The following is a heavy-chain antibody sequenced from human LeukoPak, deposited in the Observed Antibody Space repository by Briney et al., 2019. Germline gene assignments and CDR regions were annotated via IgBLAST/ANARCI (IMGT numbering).Heavy chain of an antibody. CDR1: GFTFSSYG. CDR2: ISYDGSNK. Sequence: PGGSLRLSCAASGFTFSSYGMHWVRQAPGKGLEWVAVISYDGSNKYYADSVKGRFTISRDNSKNTLYLQMNSLRAEDTAVYYCANEGLHYDILTGSIYYYGMDVWGQGTTVTVSS. CDR3: ANEGLHYDILTGSIYYYGMDV. J-gene: IGHJ6*02. D-gene: IGHD3-9*01. V-gene: IGHV3-30*18.